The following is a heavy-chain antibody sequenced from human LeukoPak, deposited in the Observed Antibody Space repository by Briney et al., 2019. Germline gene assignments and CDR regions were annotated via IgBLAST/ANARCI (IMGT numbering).Heavy chain of an antibody. CDR1: GYTFTSYD. J-gene: IGHJ5*02. CDR2: MNPNSGNT. CDR3: ATGANHFGITGTTHWFDP. D-gene: IGHD1-7*01. V-gene: IGHV1-8*03. Sequence: ASVKVSCKASGYTFTSYDINWVRQATGQGLEWMGWMNPNSGNTGYAQKFQGRVTITRNTSISTAYMELSSLRSEDTAVYYCATGANHFGITGTTHWFDPWGQGTLVTVSS.